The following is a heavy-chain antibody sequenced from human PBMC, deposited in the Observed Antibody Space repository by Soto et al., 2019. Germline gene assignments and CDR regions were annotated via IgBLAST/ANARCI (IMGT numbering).Heavy chain of an antibody. V-gene: IGHV3-64D*06. D-gene: IGHD7-27*01. Sequence: GGSLRLSCSASGFTFSSYAMHWVRQAPGKGLEYVSAISSNGGSTYYADSVKGRFTISRDNSKNTLYLQMSSLRAEDTAVYYCVGSGHGDHAFDIWGQGTMVNVSS. CDR1: GFTFSSYA. CDR2: ISSNGGST. J-gene: IGHJ3*02. CDR3: VGSGHGDHAFDI.